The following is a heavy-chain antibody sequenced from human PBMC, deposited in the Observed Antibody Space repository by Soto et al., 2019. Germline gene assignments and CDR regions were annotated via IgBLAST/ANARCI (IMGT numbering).Heavy chain of an antibody. J-gene: IGHJ5*02. Sequence: GGSLRLSCAASGFTFDDYAMHWVRQAPGKGLEWVSGISWNSGSIGYADSVKGRFTISRDNAKNSLYLQMNSLRAEDTALYYCAKAPFPWGQGTLVTVSS. CDR1: GFTFDDYA. CDR2: ISWNSGSI. V-gene: IGHV3-9*01. CDR3: AKAPFP.